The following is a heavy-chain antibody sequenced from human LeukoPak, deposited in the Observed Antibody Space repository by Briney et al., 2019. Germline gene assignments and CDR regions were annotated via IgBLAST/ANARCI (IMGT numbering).Heavy chain of an antibody. CDR1: GFNFHDYA. CDR3: AKRISISWCTIHGALDI. D-gene: IGHD6-13*01. J-gene: IGHJ3*02. Sequence: GGSLRLSCAASGFNFHDYAMHWVRQAPGKGLEWVAGISWNSGNIYYADSVKGRFSVSRDNAKNSLYLQMDRLRARDTAVYYCAKRISISWCTIHGALDIWGQGTMVSVSS. CDR2: ISWNSGNI. V-gene: IGHV3-9*01.